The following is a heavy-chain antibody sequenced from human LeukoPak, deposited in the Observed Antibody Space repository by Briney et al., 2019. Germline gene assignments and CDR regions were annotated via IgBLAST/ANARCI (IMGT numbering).Heavy chain of an antibody. V-gene: IGHV1-24*01. CDR3: ARDRRGSVGVTLLNWFDP. J-gene: IGHJ5*02. CDR2: FDPEDGET. CDR1: GYTLTELS. Sequence: VKVSCKVSGYTLTELSMHWVRQAPGKGLEWMGGFDPEDGETIYAQKFQGRVTMTEDTSTDTAYMELRSLRSDDTAVYYCARDRRGSVGVTLLNWFDPWGQGTLVTVSS. D-gene: IGHD2-15*01.